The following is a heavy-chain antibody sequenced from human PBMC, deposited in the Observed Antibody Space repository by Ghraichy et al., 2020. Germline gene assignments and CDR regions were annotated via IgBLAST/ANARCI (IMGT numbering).Heavy chain of an antibody. D-gene: IGHD3-16*01. V-gene: IGHV1-18*01. CDR2: ISAYNGNT. J-gene: IGHJ6*02. Sequence: ASVKVSCKASGYTFTSYGISWVRQAPGQGLEWMGWISAYNGNTNYAQKLQGRVTMTTDTSTSTAYMELRSLGSDDTAVYYCARGDGDVRGATYYYYGMDVWGQGTTVTVSS. CDR1: GYTFTSYG. CDR3: ARGDGDVRGATYYYYGMDV.